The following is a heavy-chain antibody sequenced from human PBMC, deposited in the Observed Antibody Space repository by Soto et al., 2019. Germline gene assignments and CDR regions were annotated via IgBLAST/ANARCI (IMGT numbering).Heavy chain of an antibody. J-gene: IGHJ6*02. D-gene: IGHD3-16*01. CDR3: AGGRGIQIGGMDV. V-gene: IGHV1-69*02. CDR1: GGTFSSYT. Sequence: QVQLVQSGAEVKKPGSSVKVSCKASGGTFSSYTISWVRQAPGQGLEWMGRIIPILGIANYAQKFQGRVTITADKSTGTAYMERSSLRSEDTAVYYCAGGRGIQIGGMDVWGQGTTVTVSS. CDR2: IIPILGIA.